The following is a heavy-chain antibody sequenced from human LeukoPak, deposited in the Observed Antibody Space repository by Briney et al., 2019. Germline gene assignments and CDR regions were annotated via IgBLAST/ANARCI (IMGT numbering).Heavy chain of an antibody. CDR2: ISGSGGST. J-gene: IGHJ4*02. V-gene: IGHV3-23*01. D-gene: IGHD6-19*01. CDR3: AKDPNQWLIPYFDY. CDR1: GFTFSSYA. Sequence: GGSPRLPCGASGFTFSSYAMSWVRQAPGKGLEGVSAISGSGGSTYYADPVKGRFPISRDSSTNTLYLQMNSLRAEDTAVYYCAKDPNQWLIPYFDYGGQGTLVTVSS.